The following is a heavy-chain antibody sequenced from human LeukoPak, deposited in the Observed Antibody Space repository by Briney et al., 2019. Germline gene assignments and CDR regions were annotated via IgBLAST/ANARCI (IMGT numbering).Heavy chain of an antibody. CDR1: GGSISSHY. V-gene: IGHV4-34*01. D-gene: IGHD2-8*02. J-gene: IGHJ5*01. CDR2: INHSGST. CDR3: ARVAVSGPTGWFDS. Sequence: SETLSLTCTVSGGSISSHYWSWIRQPPGKGLEWIGEINHSGSTNYSPSLKSRITMSVDKSKNQFSLKLRSVTAADTAVYYCARVAVSGPTGWFDSWGQGTLVIVFS.